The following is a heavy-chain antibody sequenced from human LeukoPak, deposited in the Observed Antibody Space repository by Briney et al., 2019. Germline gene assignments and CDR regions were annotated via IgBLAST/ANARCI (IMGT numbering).Heavy chain of an antibody. V-gene: IGHV4-59*01. Sequence: SETLSLTCTVSGGSISSYYWSWIRQPPGKGLEWIGYIYYSGSTNYNPSLKSRVTISVDTSKNQFSLKLSSVTAADTAVYYCARQGSRWSRFGYFDYWGQGTLVTVSS. CDR2: IYYSGST. D-gene: IGHD2-8*01. J-gene: IGHJ4*02. CDR3: ARQGSRWSRFGYFDY. CDR1: GGSISSYY.